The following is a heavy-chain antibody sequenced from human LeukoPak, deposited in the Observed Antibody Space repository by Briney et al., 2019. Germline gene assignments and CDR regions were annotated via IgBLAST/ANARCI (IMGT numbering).Heavy chain of an antibody. CDR3: AKCARTPEGGSGWCNWFNT. V-gene: IGHV3-23*02. CDR2: ISCRGSYT. Sequence: GGSLRLSCTASGFTFSNYAMKWGRQAPAKGRVGGSSISCRGSYTNYNDSVKGRLTISRDNSKNTLYLKMNSVRAEDTALYSCAKCARTPEGGSGWCNWFNTWGQGTLVTVSS. D-gene: IGHD3-3*01. CDR1: GFTFSNYA. J-gene: IGHJ5*02.